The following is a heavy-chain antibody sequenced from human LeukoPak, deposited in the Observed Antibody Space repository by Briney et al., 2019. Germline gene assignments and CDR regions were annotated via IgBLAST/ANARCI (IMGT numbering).Heavy chain of an antibody. V-gene: IGHV1-24*01. Sequence: ASVKVSCKVSGYTLAELSMHWVRQAPGKGLEWMGGFDPEDGETIYAQKFQGRVTMTEDTSTDTAYMELSSLRSEDTAVYYCATAAYYYVSSGYYYQKYFDYWGQGTLVTVSS. J-gene: IGHJ4*02. CDR3: ATAAYYYVSSGYYYQKYFDY. CDR2: FDPEDGET. CDR1: GYTLAELS. D-gene: IGHD3-22*01.